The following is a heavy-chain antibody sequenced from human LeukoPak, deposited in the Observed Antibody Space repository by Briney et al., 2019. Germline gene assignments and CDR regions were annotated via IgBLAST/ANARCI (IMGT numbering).Heavy chain of an antibody. D-gene: IGHD1-26*01. CDR2: TYYSGST. J-gene: IGHJ5*02. CDR1: GGSISSYY. Sequence: PSETLSLTCTVSGGSISSYYWSWIRQPPGKGLEWIGYTYYSGSTNYNPSLKRRVTISLDTSKNQFSLRLSSVTAADTAVYYCARCYNGSYRSSGQNWFDPWGQGTLVTVSS. V-gene: IGHV4-59*08. CDR3: ARCYNGSYRSSGQNWFDP.